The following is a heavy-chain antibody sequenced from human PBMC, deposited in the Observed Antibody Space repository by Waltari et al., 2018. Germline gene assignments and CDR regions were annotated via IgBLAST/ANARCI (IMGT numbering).Heavy chain of an antibody. D-gene: IGHD6-19*01. J-gene: IGHJ4*02. CDR3: ARDGGAVAGTLMEEDY. CDR2: IYYSGST. CDR1: GGSISSSSYY. Sequence: QLQLQESGPGLVKPSETLSLTCTVSGGSISSSSYYWGWIRQPPGKGLEWIGSIYYSGSTDYNPSLKSRVTISVDTSKNQFSLKLSSVTAADTAVYYCARDGGAVAGTLMEEDYWGQGTLVTVSS. V-gene: IGHV4-39*07.